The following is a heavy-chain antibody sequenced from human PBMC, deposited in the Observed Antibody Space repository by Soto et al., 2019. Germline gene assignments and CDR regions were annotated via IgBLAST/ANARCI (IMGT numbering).Heavy chain of an antibody. D-gene: IGHD3-16*01. Sequence: QVQLVQSGAEVKKPGSSVKVSCKASGGTFSNHAISWVRQAPGQGLEWMGGITPLFGTANYAQKFQGRVTIIADILTSKGYMELNSLTSEDTAIYYCARGDDFDYYYGVDVWGQGTTVTVSS. V-gene: IGHV1-69*06. CDR2: ITPLFGTA. CDR1: GGTFSNHA. J-gene: IGHJ6*02. CDR3: ARGDDFDYYYGVDV.